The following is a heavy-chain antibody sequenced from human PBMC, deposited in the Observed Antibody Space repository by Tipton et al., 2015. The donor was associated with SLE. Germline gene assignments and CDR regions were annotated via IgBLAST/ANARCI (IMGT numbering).Heavy chain of an antibody. CDR2: IRYDVSNN. V-gene: IGHV3-30*02. D-gene: IGHD3-10*01. J-gene: IGHJ3*02. CDR3: AKERRAGAFDI. CDR1: GFMFSSYG. Sequence: SLRLSCAASGFMFSSYGMHRVRQAPGKRLRRKAFIRYDVSNNYYADSVKGRFTISRVNSKNTLYLQMNSLRAEDTAVYYCAKERRAGAFDICGQGTMVTVSS.